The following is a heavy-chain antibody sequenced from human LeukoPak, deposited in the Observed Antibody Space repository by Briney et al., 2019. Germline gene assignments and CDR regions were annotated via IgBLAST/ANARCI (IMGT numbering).Heavy chain of an antibody. J-gene: IGHJ2*01. Sequence: SETLSLTRTVSGSSVSTFYWSWLRQSPGTGLEWIGFIHDTGSTAYNPSLKSRVTISLETSKNQLSLMLTSVTAADTAMYYCARGSSDVYWYLDVWGRGTLVTVSS. CDR3: ARGSSDVYWYLDV. D-gene: IGHD6-19*01. CDR1: GSSVSTFY. CDR2: IHDTGST. V-gene: IGHV4-59*02.